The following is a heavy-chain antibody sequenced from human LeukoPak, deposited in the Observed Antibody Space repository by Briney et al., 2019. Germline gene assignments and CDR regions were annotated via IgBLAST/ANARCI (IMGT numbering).Heavy chain of an antibody. D-gene: IGHD2-21*02. J-gene: IGHJ4*02. CDR3: AKGRHAHIVVVTATSRGH. V-gene: IGHV3-23*01. CDR2: ISGSGGST. CDR1: GFTFSSYA. Sequence: GGSLRLSCAASGFTFSSYAMSWVRQAPGKGLEWVSAISGSGGSTYYADSVKGRFTISRDNSKNTLYLQMNSLRAEDTAVYYCAKGRHAHIVVVTATSRGHWGQGTLVTVSS.